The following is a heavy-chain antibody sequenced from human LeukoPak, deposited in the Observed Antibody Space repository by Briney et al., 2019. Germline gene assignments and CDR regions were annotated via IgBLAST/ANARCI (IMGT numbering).Heavy chain of an antibody. CDR2: IYHSGST. CDR3: ARAPGGLYYFDY. CDR1: GGSISSGGYY. V-gene: IGHV4-30-2*01. Sequence: SETLSLTCTVSGGSISSGGYYWSWIRQPPGKGLEWIGYIYHSGSTYYNPSLKSRVTISVDRSKNQFSLKLSSVTAADTAVYYCARAPGGLYYFDYWGQGTLVTVSS. J-gene: IGHJ4*02. D-gene: IGHD3-16*01.